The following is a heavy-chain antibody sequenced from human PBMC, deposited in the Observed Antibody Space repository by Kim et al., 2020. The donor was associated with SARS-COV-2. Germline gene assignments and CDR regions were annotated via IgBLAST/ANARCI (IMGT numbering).Heavy chain of an antibody. Sequence: SETLSLTCTVSGGSISSGSYYWSWIRQPAGKGLEWIGRIYTSGSTNYNPSLKSRVTISVDTSKNQFSLKLSSVTAADTAVYYCARDTMDTMVRELLSAFDIWGQGTMVTVSS. CDR1: GGSISSGSYY. CDR2: IYTSGST. J-gene: IGHJ3*02. CDR3: ARDTMDTMVRELLSAFDI. V-gene: IGHV4-61*02. D-gene: IGHD3-10*01.